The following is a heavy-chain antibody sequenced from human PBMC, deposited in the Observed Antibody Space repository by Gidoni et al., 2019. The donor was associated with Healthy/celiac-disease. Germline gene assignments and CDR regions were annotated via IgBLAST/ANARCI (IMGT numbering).Heavy chain of an antibody. CDR2: INPSGGST. Sequence: QLQLVQSGAAVKKPGAYVKVSCKESGYTFTTYYMHWVRQAPGQGLEWMGIINPSGGSTRYAQKFQGRVTMTGDTSTSTVYMELSSLRSEDTAVYYCERDLRSSSSGWSEGFDYWGQGTLVTVSS. CDR3: ERDLRSSSSGWSEGFDY. V-gene: IGHV1-46*01. D-gene: IGHD6-19*01. J-gene: IGHJ4*02. CDR1: GYTFTTYY.